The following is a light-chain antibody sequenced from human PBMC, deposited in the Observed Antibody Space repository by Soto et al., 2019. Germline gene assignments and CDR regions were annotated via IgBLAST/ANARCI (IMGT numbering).Light chain of an antibody. CDR2: EAS. CDR1: QIVVRW. J-gene: IGKJ1*01. Sequence: DPPLTQSPSTLSASVGDRVTITCRASQIVVRWLAWYQQKPGKAPKLLIYEASSFESRVPSRFSGNGSQTEFTLSVSSLQPDDFAKYYGQQYSTSPWTFGEGTKVDI. CDR3: QQYSTSPWT. V-gene: IGKV1-5*01.